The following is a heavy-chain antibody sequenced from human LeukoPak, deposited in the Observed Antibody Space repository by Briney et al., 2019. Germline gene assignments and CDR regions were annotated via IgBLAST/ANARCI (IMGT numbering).Heavy chain of an antibody. Sequence: ASVKVSCKAPGYTFTNYAINWVRQAPGQGLEWMGWIHPNSGGTNYAQKFQGRVTMTTDTSTSTAYMELRSLRSDDTAVYYCARRTYSSSSSIFDYWGQGTLVTVSS. V-gene: IGHV1-2*02. J-gene: IGHJ4*02. CDR1: GYTFTNYA. CDR3: ARRTYSSSSSIFDY. D-gene: IGHD6-6*01. CDR2: IHPNSGGT.